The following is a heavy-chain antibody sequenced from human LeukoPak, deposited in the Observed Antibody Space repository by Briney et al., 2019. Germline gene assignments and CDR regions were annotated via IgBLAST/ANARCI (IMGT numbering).Heavy chain of an antibody. D-gene: IGHD6-13*01. CDR2: IYYSGST. CDR1: GGSISSSSYY. V-gene: IGHV4-39*07. CDR3: ARSIAAAGNAFDI. J-gene: IGHJ3*02. Sequence: PSETLSLTCTVSGGSISSSSYYWGWIRQPPGKGLEWIGSIYYSGSTYYNPSLKSRVTISVDTSKNQFSLKLSSVTAADTAVYYCARSIAAAGNAFDIWGQGTMVTVSS.